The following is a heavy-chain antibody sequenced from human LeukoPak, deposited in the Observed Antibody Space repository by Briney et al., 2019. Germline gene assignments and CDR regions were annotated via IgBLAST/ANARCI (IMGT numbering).Heavy chain of an antibody. CDR2: IWYDGSNK. CDR1: GFTFSSYG. D-gene: IGHD3-3*01. Sequence: GRSLRLSCAASGFTFSSYGMHWVRQAPGKGLEWVAVIWYDGSNKYYADSVKGRFTISRDNSKNTLYLQMNSLRAEDTAVYYCARDFTPFWSGYFGPESNDYWGQGILVTVSS. CDR3: ARDFTPFWSGYFGPESNDY. V-gene: IGHV3-33*01. J-gene: IGHJ4*02.